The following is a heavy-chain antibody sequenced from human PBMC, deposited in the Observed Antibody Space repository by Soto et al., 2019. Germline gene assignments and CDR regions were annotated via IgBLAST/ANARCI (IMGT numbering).Heavy chain of an antibody. CDR2: ISYDGSNK. D-gene: IGHD2-2*01. Sequence: QVQLVESGGGVVQPGRSLRLSCAASGFTFSSYGMHWVRQAPGKGLEWVAVISYDGSNKYDADSVKGRFTISRDNSKNSLYLQMNSLRAEDTAVYYCAKNGYCSSTSCYLPDYWGQGTLVTVSS. V-gene: IGHV3-30*18. CDR1: GFTFSSYG. J-gene: IGHJ4*02. CDR3: AKNGYCSSTSCYLPDY.